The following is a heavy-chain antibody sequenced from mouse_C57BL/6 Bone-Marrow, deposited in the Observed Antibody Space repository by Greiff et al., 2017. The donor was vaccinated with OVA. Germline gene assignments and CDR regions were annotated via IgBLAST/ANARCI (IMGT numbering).Heavy chain of an antibody. CDR2: IDPEDGET. J-gene: IGHJ1*03. CDR3: SIVTTTPYWYFDV. V-gene: IGHV14-2*01. CDR1: GFNIKDYY. D-gene: IGHD2-5*01. Sequence: VQLQQSGAELVKPGASVKLSCTASGFNIKDYYMQWVKQRTEQGLEWIGRIDPEDGETKYAPKFQGKATITADTSSNTAYLQLSSLTSEDTAVYYCSIVTTTPYWYFDVWGTGTTVTVSS.